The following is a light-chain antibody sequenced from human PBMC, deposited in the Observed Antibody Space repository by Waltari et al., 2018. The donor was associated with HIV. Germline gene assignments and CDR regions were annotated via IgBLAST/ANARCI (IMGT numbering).Light chain of an antibody. CDR3: QQYYTHPLT. CDR1: QFISSY. Sequence: AIRMTQSPSSFSASTGDTVTITCRPSQFISSYLAWYQQKPGKAPKVLIYAASTLHTGVSSRFSGSGSGTDFTLTISALQSEDFASYYCQQYYTHPLTFGPGTTVDIK. V-gene: IGKV1-8*01. CDR2: AAS. J-gene: IGKJ3*01.